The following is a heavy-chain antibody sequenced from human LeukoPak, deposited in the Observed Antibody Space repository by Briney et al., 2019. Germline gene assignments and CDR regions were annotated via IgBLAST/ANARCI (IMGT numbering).Heavy chain of an antibody. CDR1: GFTFSSYA. CDR2: ISSSSSTI. Sequence: GGSLRLSCAASGFTFSSYAMNWVRQAPGKGLEWVSYISSSSSTIYYADSVKGRFTISRDNAKNSLYLQMNSLRAEDTAVYYCARVELVRGNYYYYGMDVWGQGTTVTISS. J-gene: IGHJ6*02. CDR3: ARVELVRGNYYYYGMDV. D-gene: IGHD6-6*01. V-gene: IGHV3-48*01.